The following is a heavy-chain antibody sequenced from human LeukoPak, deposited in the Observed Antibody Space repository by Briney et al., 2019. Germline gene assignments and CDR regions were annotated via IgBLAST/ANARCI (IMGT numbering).Heavy chain of an antibody. Sequence: AGGSLRLSCAASGFDFSSYGMHWVRQAPGKGLEWVAYIHYDSTTEDYADSVQGRFTISRDNSKNTLYLQMNSLRAEDTAVYYCAKDHYGVVVVAPIDYWGQGTLVTVSS. CDR3: AKDHYGVVVVAPIDY. CDR2: IHYDSTTE. J-gene: IGHJ4*02. V-gene: IGHV3-30*02. D-gene: IGHD2-15*01. CDR1: GFDFSSYG.